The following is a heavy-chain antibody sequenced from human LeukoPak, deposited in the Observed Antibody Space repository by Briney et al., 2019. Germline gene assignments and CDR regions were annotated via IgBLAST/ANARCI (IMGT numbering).Heavy chain of an antibody. J-gene: IGHJ4*02. CDR2: ISGSGGST. V-gene: IGHV3-23*01. Sequence: EGSLRLSCAASGFTFSSYAMSWVRQAPGKGLEWVSAISGSGGSTYYADSVKGRLTISRDNSKNTLYLQMNSLRAEDTAVYYCAKDHLGFPANYFDYWGQGTLVTVSS. D-gene: IGHD3-10*01. CDR1: GFTFSSYA. CDR3: AKDHLGFPANYFDY.